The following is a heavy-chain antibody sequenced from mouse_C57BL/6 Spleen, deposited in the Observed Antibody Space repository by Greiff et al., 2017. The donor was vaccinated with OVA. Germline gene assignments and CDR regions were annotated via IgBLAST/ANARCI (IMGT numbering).Heavy chain of an antibody. J-gene: IGHJ3*01. Sequence: LLASGALLLKPSHTLSLTCSVTGYSITSGYYWNWIRQFPGNKLEWMGYISYDGSTNYNPSLKNRISITRDTSKNQFFLKLNSVTTEDTATYYCARGLRREFAYWGQGTLVTVSA. V-gene: IGHV3-6*01. CDR3: ARGLRREFAY. CDR1: GYSITSGYY. CDR2: ISYDGST. D-gene: IGHD2-4*01.